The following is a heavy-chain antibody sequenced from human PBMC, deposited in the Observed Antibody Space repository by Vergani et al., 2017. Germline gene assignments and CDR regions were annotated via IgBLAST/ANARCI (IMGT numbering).Heavy chain of an antibody. D-gene: IGHD3-3*01. V-gene: IGHV4-59*01. CDR2: IYYSGST. CDR1: GGSISSYY. CDR3: ARAREKYYDFWSGYEY. Sequence: QLQLQESGPGLVKPSETLSLTCTVSGGSISSYYWSWIRQPPGKGLEWIGYIYYSGSTNYNPSLKSRVTISVDTSKNQFSLKLSSVTAADTAVYYCARAREKYYDFWSGYEYWGQGTLVTVSS. J-gene: IGHJ4*02.